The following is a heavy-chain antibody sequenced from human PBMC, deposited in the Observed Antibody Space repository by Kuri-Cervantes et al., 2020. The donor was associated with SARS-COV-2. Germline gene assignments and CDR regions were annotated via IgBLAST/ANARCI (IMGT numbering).Heavy chain of an antibody. D-gene: IGHD6-19*01. CDR1: GFTFSSYA. CDR2: ISYDETYK. CDR3: AAERYEWLAYAYYFDL. Sequence: GGSLRLSCAASGFTFSSYAIHWVRQAPGKGLEWVALISYDETYKYYADSVEGRFTISRDNSENTLYLQMNSLRAEDTAMYYCAAERYEWLAYAYYFDLWGQGTLVTVSS. J-gene: IGHJ4*02. V-gene: IGHV3-30*03.